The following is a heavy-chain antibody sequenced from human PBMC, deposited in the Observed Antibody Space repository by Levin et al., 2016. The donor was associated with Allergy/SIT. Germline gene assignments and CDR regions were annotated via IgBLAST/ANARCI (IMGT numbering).Heavy chain of an antibody. J-gene: IGHJ4*02. CDR2: IRSKGYGGTT. D-gene: IGHD1-26*01. CDR3: SRGWERVY. Sequence: WIRQPPGKGLEWVGFIRSKGYGGTTEYAASVKGRFTISRDDSKSIAYLQMNSLKTEDTAMYYCSRGWERVYWGQGTLVTVSS. V-gene: IGHV3-49*02.